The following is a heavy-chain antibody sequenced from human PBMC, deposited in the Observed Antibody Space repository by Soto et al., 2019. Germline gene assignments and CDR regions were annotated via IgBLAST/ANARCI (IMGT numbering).Heavy chain of an antibody. J-gene: IGHJ6*02. D-gene: IGHD2-2*01. CDR3: ARGSSTRCYRAHFYYGMDV. CDR2: IDPSDSYT. Sequence: GESLKISCKGSGYSFTSYWISWVRQMPGKGLEWMGRIDPSDSYTNYSPSFQGHVTISADKSISTAYLQWSSLRASDTAMYYCARGSSTRCYRAHFYYGMDVWGQGTTVTVSS. CDR1: GYSFTSYW. V-gene: IGHV5-10-1*01.